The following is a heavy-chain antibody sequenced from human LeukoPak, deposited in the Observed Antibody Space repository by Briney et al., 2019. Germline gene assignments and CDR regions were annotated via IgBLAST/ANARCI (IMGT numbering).Heavy chain of an antibody. CDR1: GFTFSSYA. J-gene: IGHJ2*01. V-gene: IGHV3-23*01. CDR3: AKPPTMIVVVWYFDL. D-gene: IGHD3-22*01. Sequence: GGSLRLSCAASGFTFSSYAMSWVRQAPGKGLEWVSAISGSGGSTYYADSVKGRFTISRDNSKNTLYLQMNSLRAEDTAVYYCAKPPTMIVVVWYFDLWGRGTLVTVSS. CDR2: ISGSGGST.